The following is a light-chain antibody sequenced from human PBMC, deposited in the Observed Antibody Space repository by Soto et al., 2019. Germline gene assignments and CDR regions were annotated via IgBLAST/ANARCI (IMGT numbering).Light chain of an antibody. CDR1: QGIKND. CDR3: QQVNSYPPT. CDR2: GAS. V-gene: IGKV1-6*01. Sequence: AIQMTQSPSSLSGAVGGRVTITCRASQGIKNDLNWYQQKPGKAPQLLIYGASTLQRGVPSRFSGGASGTDFTLTISSLQPEDFATYYCQQVNSYPPTFGQGTKVDI. J-gene: IGKJ1*01.